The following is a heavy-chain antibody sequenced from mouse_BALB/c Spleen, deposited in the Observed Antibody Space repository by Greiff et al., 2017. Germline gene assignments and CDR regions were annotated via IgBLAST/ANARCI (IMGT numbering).Heavy chain of an antibody. Sequence: VKLQESAAELARPGASVKMSCEASGYTFTSYTMHWVKQRPGQGLEWIGYINPSSGYTEYNQKFKDKTTLTADKSSSTAYMQLSSLTSEDSAVYYCAREYGNLYYYAMDYWGQGTSVTVSS. CDR1: GYTFTSYT. CDR3: AREYGNLYYYAMDY. CDR2: INPSSGYT. D-gene: IGHD2-10*02. V-gene: IGHV1-4*02. J-gene: IGHJ4*01.